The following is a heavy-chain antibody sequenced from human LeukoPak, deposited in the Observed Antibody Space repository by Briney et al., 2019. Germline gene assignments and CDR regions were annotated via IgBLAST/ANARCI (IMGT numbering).Heavy chain of an antibody. J-gene: IGHJ4*02. CDR3: ARVYDSSGYLDY. CDR1: GGSISSSSYY. D-gene: IGHD3-22*01. CDR2: IYHSGST. V-gene: IGHV4-39*07. Sequence: SETLSLTCTVSGGSISSSSYYWGWIRQPPGKGLEWIGEIYHSGSTNYNPSLKSRVTISVDKSKNQFSLKLSSVTAADTAVYYCARVYDSSGYLDYWGQGTLVTVSS.